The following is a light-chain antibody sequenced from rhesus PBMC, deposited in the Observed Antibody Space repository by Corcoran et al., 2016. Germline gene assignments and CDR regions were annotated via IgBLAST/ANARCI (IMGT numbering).Light chain of an antibody. CDR3: QQRDSYFPT. V-gene: IGKV1S19*01. Sequence: DIQMSQSPSSLSASVGDGVTITCRASQDISNYLNWYQQKPGKAPKRLIYAASSLESGVPSRFSGSGSGTDFTLPISSLQPEDFATYYCQQRDSYFPTFGQGTKVESK. CDR1: QDISNY. J-gene: IGKJ1*01. CDR2: AAS.